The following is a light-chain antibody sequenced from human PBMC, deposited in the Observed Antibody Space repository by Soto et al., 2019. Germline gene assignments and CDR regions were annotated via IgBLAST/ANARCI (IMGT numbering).Light chain of an antibody. CDR2: LGS. CDR1: QSLLHSTGYTY. Sequence: DVVMTQSPLSLPVTPGEPASISCRSSQSLLHSTGYTYLDWYLQRPGQSPQLLIYLGSNRASGVPDRFSGSGSGTDFTLKISRVEAEDVGVYYCMQALHTPFTFGPGTKVEIK. V-gene: IGKV2-28*01. J-gene: IGKJ3*01. CDR3: MQALHTPFT.